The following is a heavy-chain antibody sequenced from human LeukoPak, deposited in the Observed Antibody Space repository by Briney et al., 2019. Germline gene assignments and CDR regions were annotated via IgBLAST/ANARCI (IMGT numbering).Heavy chain of an antibody. CDR3: ARSDGYSSGYYFDY. J-gene: IGHJ4*02. CDR1: GGSFSGYY. D-gene: IGHD6-19*01. V-gene: IGHV4-34*01. CDR2: INRSGST. Sequence: SETLSLTCAVYGGSFSGYYWSWIRQPPGKGLEWIGEINRSGSTNYNPSLKSRVTISVDTSKNQFSLKLSSVTAADTAVYYCARSDGYSSGYYFDYWGQGTLVTVSS.